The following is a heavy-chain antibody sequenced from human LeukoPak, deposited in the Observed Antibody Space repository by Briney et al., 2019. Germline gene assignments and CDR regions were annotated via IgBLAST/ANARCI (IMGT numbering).Heavy chain of an antibody. Sequence: PSETLSLTCTVSGGSISSSGYYWGWIRQPPGKGLEWIGSIYYSGSTYYNPSLKSRVTISVDTSKNQFSLKLSSVTAADTAVYYCARDKPEGYSSSLPGYWGQGTLVTVSS. J-gene: IGHJ4*02. CDR1: GGSISSSGYY. CDR2: IYYSGST. V-gene: IGHV4-39*07. CDR3: ARDKPEGYSSSLPGY. D-gene: IGHD6-13*01.